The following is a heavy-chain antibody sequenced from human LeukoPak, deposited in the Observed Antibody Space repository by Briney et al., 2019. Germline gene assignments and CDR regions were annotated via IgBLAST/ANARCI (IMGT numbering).Heavy chain of an antibody. CDR1: GFTLSSYW. Sequence: GGSLRLSCAASGFTLSSYWMRWVRQAPGKGLVWVSRINSDGGITSYADSVKGRFTISRDNAKNTLYLQMNSLRAEDTAVYYCARAMAGTPSYYYYGMAVWGQGTTVTVSS. D-gene: IGHD6-19*01. CDR2: INSDGGIT. CDR3: ARAMAGTPSYYYYGMAV. J-gene: IGHJ6*02. V-gene: IGHV3-74*01.